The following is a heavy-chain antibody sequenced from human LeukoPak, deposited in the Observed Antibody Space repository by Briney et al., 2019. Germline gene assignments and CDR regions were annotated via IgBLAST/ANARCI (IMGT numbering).Heavy chain of an antibody. D-gene: IGHD6-19*01. CDR3: ARDYTYSSGWYLGDFDY. Sequence: GGSLRLSCAASGFTFSSYSMNWVRQAPGKGLEWVSSISSSSSYIYYADSVKGRFTISRDNAKNSLYLQMNSLRDEDTAVYYCARDYTYSSGWYLGDFDYWGQGTLVTVSS. CDR1: GFTFSSYS. V-gene: IGHV3-21*01. J-gene: IGHJ4*02. CDR2: ISSSSSYI.